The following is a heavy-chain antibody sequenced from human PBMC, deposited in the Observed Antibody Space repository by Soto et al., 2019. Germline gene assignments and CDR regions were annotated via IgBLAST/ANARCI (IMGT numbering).Heavy chain of an antibody. J-gene: IGHJ6*02. Sequence: QVQLVESGGGVVQPGRSLRLSCAASGLTFSSYGMHWVRQAPGKGLEWVAVIWYDGSNKYYADSVKGRFTISRDNSKNTLYLQMNSLRAEDTAVYYCADPAVFGRYGMDVLGQGTTVTVSS. D-gene: IGHD3-10*02. CDR2: IWYDGSNK. CDR3: ADPAVFGRYGMDV. V-gene: IGHV3-33*01. CDR1: GLTFSSYG.